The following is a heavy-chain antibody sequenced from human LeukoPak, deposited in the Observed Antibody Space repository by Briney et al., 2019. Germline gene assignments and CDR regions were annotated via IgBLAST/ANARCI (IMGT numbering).Heavy chain of an antibody. CDR2: ISGSGGST. Sequence: PGGSLRLSCAASGFTFSTYAMSWVRQAPGKGLEWVSAISGSGGSTYYADSVKGRFTISRDNSKNTLYLQMNSLRAEDTAVYYCAKGYCSGTSCYSGTYDYWGQGTLVTVSS. D-gene: IGHD2-2*02. J-gene: IGHJ4*02. V-gene: IGHV3-23*01. CDR3: AKGYCSGTSCYSGTYDY. CDR1: GFTFSTYA.